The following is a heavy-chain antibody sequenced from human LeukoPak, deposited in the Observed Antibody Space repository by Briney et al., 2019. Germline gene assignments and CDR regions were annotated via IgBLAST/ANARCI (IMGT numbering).Heavy chain of an antibody. Sequence: SETLSLTCAVSGGSISSSNWWTWVRQPLGKGLEWIGEISHSGSTNYNPSLKSRVTISVDTSKNQFSLKLSSVTAADTAVYYCARTYRLYYDSSGYYSYWGQGTLVTVSS. CDR2: ISHSGST. V-gene: IGHV4-4*02. CDR1: GGSISSSNW. D-gene: IGHD3-22*01. J-gene: IGHJ4*02. CDR3: ARTYRLYYDSSGYYSY.